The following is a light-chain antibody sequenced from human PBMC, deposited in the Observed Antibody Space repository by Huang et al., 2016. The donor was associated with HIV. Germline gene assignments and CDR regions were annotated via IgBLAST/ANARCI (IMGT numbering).Light chain of an antibody. CDR1: QSVNSN. Sequence: EIVMTQSPATLSVSPGERATLSCRASQSVNSNLDWYQQRPGQAPRLLIYGASTSATGIPARFSGSGSETEFTLTISSLQSEDFAVYYCQQYNNWPPWTFGQGTKVEIK. CDR3: QQYNNWPPWT. V-gene: IGKV3-15*01. CDR2: GAS. J-gene: IGKJ1*01.